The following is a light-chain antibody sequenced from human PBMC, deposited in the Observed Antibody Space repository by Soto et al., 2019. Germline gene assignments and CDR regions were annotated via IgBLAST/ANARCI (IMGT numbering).Light chain of an antibody. CDR2: GAS. Sequence: EIVMTQSPATLSVSPGERATLSCRASQSVSSNLAWYQQKPGQAPRLIIYGASTRATGNPASFSGSGSGTEFTLTISSLQSEDFAVYYWQQYNNWPQTFGQGTNVEIK. CDR3: QQYNNWPQT. J-gene: IGKJ1*01. V-gene: IGKV3-15*01. CDR1: QSVSSN.